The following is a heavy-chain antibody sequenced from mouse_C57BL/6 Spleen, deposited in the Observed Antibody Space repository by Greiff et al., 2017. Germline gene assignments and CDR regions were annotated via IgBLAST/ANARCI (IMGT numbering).Heavy chain of an antibody. V-gene: IGHV1-55*01. D-gene: IGHD2-5*01. J-gene: IGHJ4*01. CDR1: GYTFTSYW. CDR2: MYPGSGST. CDR3: ARWDYSNLYAMDY. Sequence: QVQLQQPGAELVKPGASVKMSCKASGYTFTSYWLTWVKQRPGQGLEWIGDMYPGSGSTNYNEKFKSKATLTVDTSSSTAYMQLSSLTSEDSAVYYCARWDYSNLYAMDYWGQGTSVTVSS.